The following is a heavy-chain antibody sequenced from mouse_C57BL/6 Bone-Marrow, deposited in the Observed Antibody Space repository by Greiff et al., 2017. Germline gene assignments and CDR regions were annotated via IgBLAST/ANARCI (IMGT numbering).Heavy chain of an antibody. Sequence: EVQVVESGGGLVKPGGSLKLSCAASGFTFSSYTMSWVRQTPEKRLQWVAAISGGGGNTYYPHSVKGRFTISRDNDTNILYLQMCSLGSEDTALYYCSRQVTTVLATKYFDVWGTGTTVTVSS. CDR3: SRQVTTVLATKYFDV. CDR2: ISGGGGNT. V-gene: IGHV5-9*01. D-gene: IGHD1-1*01. CDR1: GFTFSSYT. J-gene: IGHJ1*03.